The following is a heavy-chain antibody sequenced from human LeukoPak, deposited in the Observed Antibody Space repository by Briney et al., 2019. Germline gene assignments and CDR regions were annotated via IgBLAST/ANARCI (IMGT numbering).Heavy chain of an antibody. Sequence: SETLSLTCAVYGGSFSGYYWSWIRQPPGKGLEWIGEINHSGSTNYNPSLKSRVTISVDTSRNQFSLKLSSVTAVDTAVYYCARGPTDDPYYYDSSGYYNYWGQGTLVTVSS. CDR3: ARGPTDDPYYYDSSGYYNY. V-gene: IGHV4-34*01. CDR2: INHSGST. CDR1: GGSFSGYY. J-gene: IGHJ4*02. D-gene: IGHD3-22*01.